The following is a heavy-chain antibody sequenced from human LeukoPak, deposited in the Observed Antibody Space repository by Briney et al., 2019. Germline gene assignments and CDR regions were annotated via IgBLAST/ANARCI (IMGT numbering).Heavy chain of an antibody. J-gene: IGHJ4*02. V-gene: IGHV3-7*03. CDR3: ARRGDGGRSFDY. CDR1: GFTFSSYW. CDR2: IKQDGSEK. Sequence: GGSLRLSCAASGFTFSSYWTSWVRQAPGKGLEWVANIKQDGSEKYYVDSVKGRFTISRDNAKNSLYLQMNGLRAEDTAVYYCARRGDGGRSFDYWGQGTLVTVSS. D-gene: IGHD4-23*01.